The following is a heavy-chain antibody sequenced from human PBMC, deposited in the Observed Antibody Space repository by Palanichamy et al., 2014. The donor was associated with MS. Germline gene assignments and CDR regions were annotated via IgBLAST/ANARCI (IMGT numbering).Heavy chain of an antibody. CDR3: AKGPYSGSSPPDL. D-gene: IGHD6-6*01. CDR2: IRFGGSNK. Sequence: QVQLVESGGGVVQPGGSLRLSCAASGFTFSSHGMHWVRQAPGKGLEWVAFIRFGGSNKYYGDSVKGRFTISRDNSKNTLYLQMNSLRAEDTAVYYCAKGPYSGSSPPDLWGQGTVVTVSS. CDR1: GFTFSSHG. J-gene: IGHJ5*02. V-gene: IGHV3-30*02.